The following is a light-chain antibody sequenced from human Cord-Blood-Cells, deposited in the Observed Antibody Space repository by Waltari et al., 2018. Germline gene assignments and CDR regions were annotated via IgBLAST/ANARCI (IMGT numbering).Light chain of an antibody. J-gene: IGKJ2*03. CDR3: QQYGSSPNS. CDR1: QSVSSSY. Sequence: EIVLTQSPGTLSLSPGEIATLPCRASQSVSSSYLAWYQQKPGPAPRLLIYGAFSRATGIPDRCSGSGSGTDCTLTISRLEPEDFAVYYCQQYGSSPNSFGQGTKLEIK. CDR2: GAF. V-gene: IGKV3-20*01.